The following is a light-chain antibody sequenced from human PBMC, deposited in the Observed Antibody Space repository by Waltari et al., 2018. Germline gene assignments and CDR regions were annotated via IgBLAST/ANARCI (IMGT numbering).Light chain of an antibody. V-gene: IGLV1-36*01. J-gene: IGLJ2*01. CDR2: SDD. CDR1: SSNIGNNA. CDR3: SAWDESLNGVV. Sequence: QSVLTQPPSVSEAPRQRVTISCSGNSSNIGNNAVNWYQQLPGKAPKRRIYSDDLLSSGVSDRFSGSRSGTSASLAISGLQSEDEADYYCSAWDESLNGVVFGGGTKLTVL.